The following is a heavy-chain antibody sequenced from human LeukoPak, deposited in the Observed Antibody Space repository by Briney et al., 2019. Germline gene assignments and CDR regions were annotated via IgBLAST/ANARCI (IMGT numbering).Heavy chain of an antibody. Sequence: TGGSLRLSCAASGFTFSSYAMSWVRQAPGKGLEWVSAISGSGGSTYYADSVKGRFTISRDNSKNTLYLQMNSLRAEDTAVYYCAKDRVPNYYYDSSGYCYFDYWGQGTLVTVSS. CDR3: AKDRVPNYYYDSSGYCYFDY. J-gene: IGHJ4*02. D-gene: IGHD3-22*01. V-gene: IGHV3-23*01. CDR2: ISGSGGST. CDR1: GFTFSSYA.